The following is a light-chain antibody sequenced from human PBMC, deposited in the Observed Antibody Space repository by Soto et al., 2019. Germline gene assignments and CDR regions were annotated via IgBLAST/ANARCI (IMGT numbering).Light chain of an antibody. Sequence: DIVMTQSPATLSLSPGDRASLSWRASQSVSSNLAWYQQKTGQAPRILIYGASTRATGIPARFSGSGSGTDLNLTISSLQPEDFAVYYCQQYNNWPRTFGQGTKVDIK. CDR1: QSVSSN. V-gene: IGKV3-15*01. CDR3: QQYNNWPRT. CDR2: GAS. J-gene: IGKJ1*01.